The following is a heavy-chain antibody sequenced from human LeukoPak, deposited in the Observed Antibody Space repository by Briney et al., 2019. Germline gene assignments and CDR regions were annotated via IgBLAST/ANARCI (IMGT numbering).Heavy chain of an antibody. Sequence: SETLSLTCAVYGGSFSGYYWSWIRQPPGKGLEWIGEINHSGSTNYNPSLKSRVTISVDTSKNQFSLKLSSVTAADTAVYYCARVRHSGYDSPYDFDYWGQGTLVTVS. CDR1: GGSFSGYY. D-gene: IGHD5-12*01. J-gene: IGHJ4*02. CDR2: INHSGST. V-gene: IGHV4-34*01. CDR3: ARVRHSGYDSPYDFDY.